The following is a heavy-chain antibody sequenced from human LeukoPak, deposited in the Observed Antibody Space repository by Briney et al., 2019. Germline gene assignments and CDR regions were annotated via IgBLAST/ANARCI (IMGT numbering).Heavy chain of an antibody. V-gene: IGHV3-64*01. CDR3: ARDYNNIWAPLFDS. D-gene: IGHD1-14*01. Sequence: GGSLRLSCAASGSTFITYGMHWVRQAPGKGLEYVSAISANGDKTYYASSVKGRLTISRDNSKSMLYLQMGSLRAEDMAVYYCARDYNNIWAPLFDSWGQGTLVTVSS. CDR2: ISANGDKT. J-gene: IGHJ4*02. CDR1: GSTFITYG.